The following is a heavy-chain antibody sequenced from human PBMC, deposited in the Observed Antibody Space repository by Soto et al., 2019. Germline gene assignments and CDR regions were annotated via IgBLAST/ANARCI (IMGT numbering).Heavy chain of an antibody. CDR2: IIPIFGTA. CDR1: GGTFSSYA. J-gene: IGHJ6*02. Sequence: QVQLVQSGAEVKKPGSSVKVSCKASGGTFSSYAISWVRQAPGQGLEWMGGIIPIFGTANYAQKFQGRVTINADESTRTAYMELSSLRSEDTAVYYCARDWGPMVRGVKEPDVWGQGTTVTVSS. D-gene: IGHD3-10*01. V-gene: IGHV1-69*01. CDR3: ARDWGPMVRGVKEPDV.